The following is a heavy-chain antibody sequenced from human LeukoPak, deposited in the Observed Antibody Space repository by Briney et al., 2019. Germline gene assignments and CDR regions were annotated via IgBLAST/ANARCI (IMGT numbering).Heavy chain of an antibody. CDR2: ISSSSSTI. CDR1: GFTFSSYS. J-gene: IGHJ3*02. CDR3: ARSDIVVVPAAHDAFDI. V-gene: IGHV3-48*01. Sequence: GGSLRLSCAASGFTFSSYSMNWVRQAPGKGLEWVSYISSSSSTIYYADSVKGRFTISRDNAKNSLYLQMNSLRAEDTAVYYCARSDIVVVPAAHDAFDIWGQGTMVTVSS. D-gene: IGHD2-2*01.